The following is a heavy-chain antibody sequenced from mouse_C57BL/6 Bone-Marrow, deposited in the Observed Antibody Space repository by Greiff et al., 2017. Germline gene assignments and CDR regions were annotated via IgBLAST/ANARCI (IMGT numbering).Heavy chain of an antibody. J-gene: IGHJ2*01. CDR1: GYTFTSYW. V-gene: IGHV1-69*01. D-gene: IGHD1-1*01. Sequence: VQLQQPGAELVMPGASVKLSCKASGYTFTSYWMHWVTQRPGQGLEWIGKIDPSDSYTNYNQKFKGKSTLTVDKSSSTAYMQLSSLTSEDSAVYYCARDYGSGYDYFDSWGQGTTLTVSS. CDR2: IDPSDSYT. CDR3: ARDYGSGYDYFDS.